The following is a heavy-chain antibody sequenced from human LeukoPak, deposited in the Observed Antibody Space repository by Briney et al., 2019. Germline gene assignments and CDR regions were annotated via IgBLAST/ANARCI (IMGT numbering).Heavy chain of an antibody. CDR1: GGSISSGSYY. V-gene: IGHV4-61*02. J-gene: IGHJ4*02. CDR3: ARGPYCSSTSCKGSFDY. D-gene: IGHD2-2*01. CDR2: IYTSGST. Sequence: SQTLSLTCTVSGGSISSGSYYCSWIRQPAGKGLEWIGRIYTSGSTNYSPSLKRRVTIQVDTSKSQFSLKLSSVTAADTAVYYCARGPYCSSTSCKGSFDYWGQGTLVTVSS.